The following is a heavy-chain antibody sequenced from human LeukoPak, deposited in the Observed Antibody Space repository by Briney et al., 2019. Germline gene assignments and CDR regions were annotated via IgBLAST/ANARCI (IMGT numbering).Heavy chain of an antibody. V-gene: IGHV3-43D*04. Sequence: GGSLRLSCAASGFTFDDYAMHWVRQAPGKGLERVSLISWDGGSTYYADSVKGRFTISRDNSKNSLYLQMNSLRAEDTALYYCAKDKAVAGTSGYYYYGMDVWGKGTTVTVSS. CDR2: ISWDGGST. J-gene: IGHJ6*04. D-gene: IGHD6-19*01. CDR1: GFTFDDYA. CDR3: AKDKAVAGTSGYYYYGMDV.